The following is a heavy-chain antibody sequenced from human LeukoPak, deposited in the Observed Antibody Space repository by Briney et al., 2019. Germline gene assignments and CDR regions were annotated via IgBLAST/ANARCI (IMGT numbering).Heavy chain of an antibody. CDR1: GFTFSSYG. V-gene: IGHV3-30*02. Sequence: PGGSLRLSCAASGFTFSSYGMHWVRQAPGKGLEWVAFIRYDGSNKYYADSVKGRFTISRDNSKNTLYMQMNSLRAEDTAVYYCAKDFAVWGSHRHPWVYWGQGTLVTVSS. D-gene: IGHD3-16*02. J-gene: IGHJ4*02. CDR3: AKDFAVWGSHRHPWVY. CDR2: IRYDGSNK.